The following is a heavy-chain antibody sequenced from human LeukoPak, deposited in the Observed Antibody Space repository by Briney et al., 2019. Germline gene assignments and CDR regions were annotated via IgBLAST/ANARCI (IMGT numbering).Heavy chain of an antibody. V-gene: IGHV4-39*02. CDR3: ARDHYNKTWYKY. CDR1: GDSISSSGRFY. CDR2: MDYSGTI. D-gene: IGHD1-1*01. J-gene: IGHJ4*02. Sequence: SETLSLTCTVSGDSISSSGRFYWGWLRQTPGKGLEWIGSMDYSGTIDYNPSLKSRVTLSVDTSKGQFSLKLTSVTAADTALYYCARDHYNKTWYKYWGQGTLVTVSS.